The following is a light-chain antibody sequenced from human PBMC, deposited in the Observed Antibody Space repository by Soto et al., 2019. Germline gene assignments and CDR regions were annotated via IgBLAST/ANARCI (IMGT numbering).Light chain of an antibody. V-gene: IGLV2-14*01. Sequence: QSVLTQPASVSGSPGQSITISCTGTGSDVGGYDYVSWYQHHPGKAPKVMIYEVTNRPSGVSNRFSGSKSGNTASLTISGLLAEDEADYSCSSYTSSSNYVFGNGNKVTVL. J-gene: IGLJ1*01. CDR3: SSYTSSSNYV. CDR2: EVT. CDR1: GSDVGGYDY.